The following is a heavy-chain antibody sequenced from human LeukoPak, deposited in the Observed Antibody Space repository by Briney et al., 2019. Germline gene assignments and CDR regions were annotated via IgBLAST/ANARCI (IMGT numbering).Heavy chain of an antibody. CDR1: GHTFTRYY. Sequence: ASVKVSCKASGHTFTRYYIHWVRQAPGQGLEWMGVINPGSGNINYAQKFQDRVTMTRDTSTGTVYMELSSLRSEDTAVYFCARVTGGANFDHWGQGTLVTVSS. V-gene: IGHV1-46*01. D-gene: IGHD1-14*01. J-gene: IGHJ4*02. CDR3: ARVTGGANFDH. CDR2: INPGSGNI.